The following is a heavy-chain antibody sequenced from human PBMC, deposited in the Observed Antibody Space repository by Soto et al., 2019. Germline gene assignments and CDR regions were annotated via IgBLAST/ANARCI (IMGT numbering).Heavy chain of an antibody. J-gene: IGHJ4*02. V-gene: IGHV1-3*01. CDR2: INAGYGNT. D-gene: IGHD7-27*01. Sequence: ASVQVSCKASRYTFSSYAMHWVRQAPGQRLEWMGWINAGYGNTKSSQKFQDRVTISRDTSASTAYMELTSLRSEDTAVYYCARDTGDGTFEFWGQGTLVTVAP. CDR3: ARDTGDGTFEF. CDR1: RYTFSSYA.